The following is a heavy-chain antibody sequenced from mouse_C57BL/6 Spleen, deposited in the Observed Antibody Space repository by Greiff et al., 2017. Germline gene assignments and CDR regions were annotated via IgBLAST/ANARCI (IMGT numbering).Heavy chain of an antibody. J-gene: IGHJ3*01. V-gene: IGHV1-55*01. Sequence: QVQLKQPGAELVKPGASVKMSCKASGYTFTSYWITWVKQRPGQGLEWIGDIYPGSGSTNYNEKFKSKATLTVDTSSSTAYMQLSSLTSEDSAVYYCARPYYDYDGSWFAYWGQGTLVTVSA. CDR3: ARPYYDYDGSWFAY. CDR1: GYTFTSYW. CDR2: IYPGSGST. D-gene: IGHD2-4*01.